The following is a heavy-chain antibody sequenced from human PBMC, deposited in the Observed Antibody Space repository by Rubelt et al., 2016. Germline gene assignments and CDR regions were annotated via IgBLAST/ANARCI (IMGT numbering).Heavy chain of an antibody. CDR3: ARHYYGSGSYHYNPYYYYGMDV. D-gene: IGHD3-10*01. Sequence: GSGYSFTSYWIGWVRQMPGKGLEWMGIIYPGDSDTRYSPSSQGQVTISADKSISTAYLQWSSLKASDTAMYYCARHYYGSGSYHYNPYYYYGMDVWGQGTTVTVSS. J-gene: IGHJ6*02. CDR2: IYPGDSDT. CDR1: GYSFTSYW. V-gene: IGHV5-51*01.